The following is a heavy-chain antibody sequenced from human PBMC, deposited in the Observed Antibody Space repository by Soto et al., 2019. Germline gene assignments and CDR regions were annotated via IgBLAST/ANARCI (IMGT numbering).Heavy chain of an antibody. CDR1: GFTFGDYA. Sequence: GGSLRLSCSVSGFTFGDYAMSWFRQAPGKGLEWVGFIRSRAYGATADYAASVRGRFTISRDDSKSIAYLQLNYLTTDDSAVYYCSRADHRHCSSASCPAGDVWGKGTTVTVSS. V-gene: IGHV3-49*03. CDR2: IRSRAYGATA. D-gene: IGHD2-2*01. J-gene: IGHJ6*04. CDR3: SRADHRHCSSASCPAGDV.